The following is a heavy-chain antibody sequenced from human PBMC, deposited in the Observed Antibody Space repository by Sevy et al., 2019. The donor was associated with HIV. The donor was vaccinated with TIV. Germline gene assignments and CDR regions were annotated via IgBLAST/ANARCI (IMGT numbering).Heavy chain of an antibody. D-gene: IGHD6-13*01. J-gene: IGHJ1*01. Sequence: GGSLRLSCTTFGFSFGDYTMGWVRQAPGKGLEWVGYISSDAPGGSIEYAASVRGRFTISRDDSRNIAYLQMNSLKTEDTAVYYCTGPFVSSTWYEYFHHWGQGTVVTVSS. CDR1: GFSFGDYT. V-gene: IGHV3-49*04. CDR2: ISSDAPGGSI. CDR3: TGPFVSSTWYEYFHH.